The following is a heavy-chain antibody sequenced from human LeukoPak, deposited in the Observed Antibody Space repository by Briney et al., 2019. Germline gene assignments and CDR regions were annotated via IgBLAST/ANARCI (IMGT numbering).Heavy chain of an antibody. J-gene: IGHJ4*02. V-gene: IGHV4-30-4*01. Sequence: SETLSLTCTVSGGSISSGDYYWSWFRQPPGKGLEWIGYIYYSGTTYYNPSLKSRVTISVDTSKNQFSLKLNSVTAADTAVYYCARKRYDDPYFFDYWGQGTLVTVS. CDR3: ARKRYDDPYFFDY. D-gene: IGHD3-22*01. CDR2: IYYSGTT. CDR1: GGSISSGDYY.